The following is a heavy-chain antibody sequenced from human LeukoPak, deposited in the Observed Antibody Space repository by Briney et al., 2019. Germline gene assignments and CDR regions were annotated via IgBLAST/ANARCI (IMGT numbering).Heavy chain of an antibody. J-gene: IGHJ4*02. CDR2: IYYSGST. D-gene: IGHD6-13*01. CDR3: ARVAAAGNYYFDY. Sequence: SETLSLTCAVYGGSFSGYYWSWIRQPPGKGLEWIGSIYYSGSTHYNPSLKSRVTISIDTSKNQFSLKLSSVTAADTAVYFCARVAAAGNYYFDYWGQGTLVTVSS. CDR1: GGSFSGYY. V-gene: IGHV4-34*01.